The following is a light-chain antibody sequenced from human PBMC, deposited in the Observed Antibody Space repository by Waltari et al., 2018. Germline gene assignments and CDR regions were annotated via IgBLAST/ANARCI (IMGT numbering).Light chain of an antibody. J-gene: IGLJ2*01. Sequence: SVLTQPPSVSGAPGQRVTISCTGSSSTVAAGYDVHWYQQLPGTAPKLLIYPNTDRPSGVPDRFSGSSSGTSASLAITGLQAEDEADYYCQSYDSSQRCVVFGGGTKLTVL. CDR2: PNT. CDR3: QSYDSSQRCVV. CDR1: SSTVAAGYD. V-gene: IGLV1-40*01.